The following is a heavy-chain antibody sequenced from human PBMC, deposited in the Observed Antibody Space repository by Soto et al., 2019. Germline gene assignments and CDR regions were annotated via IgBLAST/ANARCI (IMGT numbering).Heavy chain of an antibody. V-gene: IGHV3-74*01. CDR1: GFTFSNYW. CDR3: ARYVTVSTGSYPHC. J-gene: IGHJ4*02. CDR2: INSDGSST. D-gene: IGHD1-26*01. Sequence: EVQLVESGGGLVQPGGSLRLSCAASGFTFSNYWMHWVRQAPGKGLVWVSRINSDGSSTSYADSVKGRFTVSRDNAKNTLYLQMNILRAEDTAVYFCARYVTVSTGSYPHCWGQGTLVTVSS.